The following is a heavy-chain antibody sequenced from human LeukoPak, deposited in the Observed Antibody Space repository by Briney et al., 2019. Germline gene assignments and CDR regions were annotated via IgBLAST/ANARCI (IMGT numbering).Heavy chain of an antibody. D-gene: IGHD6-6*01. CDR3: AKDFLMYSSSSDFDY. Sequence: PGGSLRLSCAASGFTFSSYAMSWVRQAPGKGLAWVSTISGSGGSTYYADSVKGRFTISRDNSKNTLYLQMNSLRAEDTAVYYCAKDFLMYSSSSDFDYWGQGTLVTVSS. CDR1: GFTFSSYA. J-gene: IGHJ4*02. CDR2: ISGSGGST. V-gene: IGHV3-23*01.